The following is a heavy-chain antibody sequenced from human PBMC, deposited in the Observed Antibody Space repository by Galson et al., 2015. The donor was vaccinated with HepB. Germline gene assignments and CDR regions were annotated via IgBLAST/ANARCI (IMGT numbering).Heavy chain of an antibody. D-gene: IGHD3-22*01. CDR2: FDPEDGET. CDR1: GYTLTELS. V-gene: IGHV1-24*01. Sequence: SVKVSCKVSGYTLTELSMHWVRQAPGKGLEWMGGFDPEDGETIYAQKFQGRVTMTEDTSTDTAYMELSSLRSEDTAVYYCATAGPITMIVVAIGAFDIWGQGTMVTVSS. J-gene: IGHJ3*02. CDR3: ATAGPITMIVVAIGAFDI.